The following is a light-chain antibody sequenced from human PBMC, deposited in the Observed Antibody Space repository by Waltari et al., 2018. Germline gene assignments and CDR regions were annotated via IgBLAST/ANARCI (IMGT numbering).Light chain of an antibody. V-gene: IGLV8-61*01. CDR1: SASVSTTYY. J-gene: IGLJ3*02. CDR2: STK. Sequence: QTVVTQEPSFSVSAGGTVTLTCGLSSASVSTTYYPCWYQKNPGQAPHTLIYSTKTRSSGNPDRFAGSIIGNKDALPITGGQEDDESDYYCVLYMGSGIWVFGGGTKLTVL. CDR3: VLYMGSGIWV.